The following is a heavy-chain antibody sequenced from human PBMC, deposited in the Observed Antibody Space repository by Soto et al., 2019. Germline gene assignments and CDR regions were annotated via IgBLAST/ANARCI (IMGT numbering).Heavy chain of an antibody. CDR3: ARQDRRSWTDAFDI. D-gene: IGHD6-13*01. J-gene: IGHJ3*02. CDR2: INHSGST. CDR1: GGSFSGYY. Sequence: SETLSLTCAVYGGSFSGYYWSWIRQPPGKGLEWIGEINHSGSTNYNPSLKSRVTISVDTSKNQFSLKLSSVTAADTDVYYCARQDRRSWTDAFDIWGQATMVTVSS. V-gene: IGHV4-34*01.